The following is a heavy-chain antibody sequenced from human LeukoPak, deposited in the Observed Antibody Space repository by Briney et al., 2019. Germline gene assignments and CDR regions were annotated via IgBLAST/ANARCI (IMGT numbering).Heavy chain of an antibody. J-gene: IGHJ4*02. V-gene: IGHV3-15*01. CDR3: TTDRDIVVVPAAIPYYFDY. CDR2: IKSKTDGGTT. D-gene: IGHD2-2*01. CDR1: GFTFSNAW. Sequence: GGSLRLFCAASGFTFSNAWMSWVRQAPGKGLEWVGRIKSKTDGGTTDYAAPVKGRFTISRDDSKNTLYLQMNSLKTEDTAVYYCTTDRDIVVVPAAIPYYFDYWGQGTLVTVSS.